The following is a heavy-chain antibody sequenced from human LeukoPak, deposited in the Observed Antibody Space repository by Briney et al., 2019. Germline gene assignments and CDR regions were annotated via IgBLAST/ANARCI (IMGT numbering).Heavy chain of an antibody. CDR1: GDTVSSNSAV. V-gene: IGHV6-1*01. J-gene: IGHJ3*01. Sequence: SQTLSLTCDISGDTVSSNSAVWNWIRQSPSRGLEWLGRTYYRSKWYYDYAVSVKSQITISPDTSKNQFSLQLNSVTADDTAVYYCARGFALDFWGQGTMVTVSS. CDR2: TYYRSKWYY. CDR3: ARGFALDF.